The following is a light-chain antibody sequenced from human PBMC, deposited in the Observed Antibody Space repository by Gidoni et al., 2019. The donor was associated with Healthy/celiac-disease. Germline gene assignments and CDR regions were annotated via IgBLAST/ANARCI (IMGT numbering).Light chain of an antibody. V-gene: IGKV1-39*01. CDR2: AAS. Sequence: DIQMTQSPSSLSASVGDRVTITCRASQSISSYLNWYQQKPGKAPKVLIYAASSLQSGVPSRFSGSGSGTDFTLTISSLQPEDFATYYCQQSYSTPLTFGGGTKVEIQ. CDR3: QQSYSTPLT. J-gene: IGKJ4*01. CDR1: QSISSY.